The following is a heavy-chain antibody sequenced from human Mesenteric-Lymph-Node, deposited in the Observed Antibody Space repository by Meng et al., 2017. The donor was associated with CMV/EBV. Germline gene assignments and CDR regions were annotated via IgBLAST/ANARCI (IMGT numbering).Heavy chain of an antibody. Sequence: GESLKISCAASGFTFSHYGLHWVRQAPGKGLEWVAYTRYDGSNENYADSVKGRFTISRDNSKNTLYLQMNSLRIEDTAVYYCATPTAGYWGQGTLVTVSS. CDR1: GFTFSHYG. CDR2: TRYDGSNE. CDR3: ATPTAGY. J-gene: IGHJ4*02. V-gene: IGHV3-30*02.